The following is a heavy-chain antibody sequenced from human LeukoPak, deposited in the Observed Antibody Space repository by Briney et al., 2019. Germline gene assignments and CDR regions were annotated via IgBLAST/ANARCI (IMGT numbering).Heavy chain of an antibody. CDR1: GGSISRCY. CDR3: ARDVSPYYYYDSSGYSGYYMDV. D-gene: IGHD3-22*01. J-gene: IGHJ6*03. V-gene: IGHV4-59*01. CDR2: IYYSGST. Sequence: SETLSLTCTVSGGSISRCYWRWIRQPPGKGLEWMGYIYYSGSTNYNPSLKSRVTISVDTSKNQFSLKLSSVTAADTAVYYCARDVSPYYYYDSSGYSGYYMDVWGKGTTVTVSS.